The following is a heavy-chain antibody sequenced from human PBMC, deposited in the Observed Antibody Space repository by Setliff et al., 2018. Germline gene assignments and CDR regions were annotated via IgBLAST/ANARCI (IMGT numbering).Heavy chain of an antibody. CDR3: AKNGFGVVALGVNNWFDP. CDR1: GFTFSSYS. Sequence: PGGSLRLSCAASGFTFSSYSMNWVRQAPGKGLEWVSSISSSSYIYYADSVKGRFTISRDNAKNSLYLQMNSLRAEDTAVYYCAKNGFGVVALGVNNWFDPWGQGTLVTVSS. D-gene: IGHD3-10*01. V-gene: IGHV3-21*04. J-gene: IGHJ5*02. CDR2: ISSSSYI.